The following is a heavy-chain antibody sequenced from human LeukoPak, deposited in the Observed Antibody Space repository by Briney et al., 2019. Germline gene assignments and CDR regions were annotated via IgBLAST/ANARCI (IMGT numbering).Heavy chain of an antibody. CDR3: ARLKSILLRTDHFDY. D-gene: IGHD2/OR15-2a*01. J-gene: IGHJ4*02. CDR1: GGSISSNNYY. Sequence: SETLSLTCNVSGGSISSNNYYWAWIRQPPGKGLEWIGSLYYSGNTYYNPSLKSRVTISVDTSKSQFSLKLTSVTAADTAVYSCARLKSILLRTDHFDYWGQGTLVTVSS. CDR2: LYYSGNT. V-gene: IGHV4-39*01.